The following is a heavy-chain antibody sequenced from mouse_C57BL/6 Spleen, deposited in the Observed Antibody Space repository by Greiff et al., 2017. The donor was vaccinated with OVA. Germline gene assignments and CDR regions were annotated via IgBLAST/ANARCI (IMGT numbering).Heavy chain of an antibody. J-gene: IGHJ2*01. CDR3: ARELFDY. Sequence: EVKLMESGGDLVKPGGSLKLSCAASGFTFSSYGMSWVRQTPDKRLEWVATISSGGSYTYYPDSVKGRFTISRDNAKNTLYLQMSSLKSEDTAMYYGARELFDYWGQGTTLTVSS. CDR2: ISSGGSYT. CDR1: GFTFSSYG. V-gene: IGHV5-6*01.